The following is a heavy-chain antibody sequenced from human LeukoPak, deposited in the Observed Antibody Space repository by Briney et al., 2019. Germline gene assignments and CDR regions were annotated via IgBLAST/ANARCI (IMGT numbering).Heavy chain of an antibody. D-gene: IGHD4-23*01. CDR2: ISYDGSNK. CDR1: GFPFNAYW. Sequence: TGGSLRLSCAASGFPFNAYWMTWVRQAPGKGLEWVAVISYDGSNKYYADSVKGRFTISRDNSKNTLYLQMNSLRAEDTAVYYCAKDHLTPLDYWGQGTLVTVSS. V-gene: IGHV3-30*18. CDR3: AKDHLTPLDY. J-gene: IGHJ4*02.